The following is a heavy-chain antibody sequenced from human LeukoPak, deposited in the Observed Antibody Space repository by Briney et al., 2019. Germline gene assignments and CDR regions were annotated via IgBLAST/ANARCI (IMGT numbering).Heavy chain of an antibody. CDR3: ATDGRSGRHDFDY. D-gene: IGHD3-10*01. V-gene: IGHV3-7*01. Sequence: RGSLRPSCAASGFTSSSYWISWVRQAPGNGLEWVANINQDGSQTYYEDSVTGRFTISRDNAKTSMYLQMNSLRAEDTAVYFCATDGRSGRHDFDYWGQGTLVTVSS. J-gene: IGHJ4*02. CDR1: GFTSSSYW. CDR2: INQDGSQT.